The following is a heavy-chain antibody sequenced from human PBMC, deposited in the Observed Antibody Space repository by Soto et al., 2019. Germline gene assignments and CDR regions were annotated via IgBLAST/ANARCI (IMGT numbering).Heavy chain of an antibody. V-gene: IGHV3-23*01. J-gene: IGHJ4*02. CDR1: GFTFNSYV. CDR2: VSASGDST. CDR3: VKTTMGIIRRLYFDV. Sequence: EVQLSQSGGGLVQPGKSLRLSCAASGFTFNSYVMSWVHQAPGKGLEWVSGVSASGDSTEYADSVKGRFTISRDNSNNTVFLQMDSLRGDDTAVYYCVKTTMGIIRRLYFDVWGQGSLVTVSS. D-gene: IGHD1-1*01.